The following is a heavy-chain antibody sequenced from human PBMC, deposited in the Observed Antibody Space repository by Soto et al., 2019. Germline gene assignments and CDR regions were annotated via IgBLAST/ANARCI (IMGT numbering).Heavy chain of an antibody. CDR1: GFTFSSYG. CDR2: IWYDGSNK. Sequence: QVQLVESGGGVVQPGRSLRLSCAASGFTFSSYGMHWVRQAPGKGLEWVAVIWYDGSNKYYADSVKGRFTISRDNSKHTLYLQMNSLRAEDTDVYYCASGAAGELMVDASSMDVWGQGTTVTVSS. D-gene: IGHD2-8*01. J-gene: IGHJ6*02. CDR3: ASGAAGELMVDASSMDV. V-gene: IGHV3-30*19.